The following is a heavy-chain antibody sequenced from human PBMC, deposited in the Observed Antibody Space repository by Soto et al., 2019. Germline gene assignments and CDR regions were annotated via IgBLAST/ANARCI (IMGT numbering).Heavy chain of an antibody. D-gene: IGHD6-25*01. CDR2: IWYDGSNE. Sequence: GGSLRLSCADSGFTFSSHGMHWVRQAPGKGLEWVAIIWYDGSNEYYADSVKGRFTISRDNSKNTLYLQMSSLRVDDTAVYYCARDYTSTGYGLVYWGQGALVTVSS. CDR1: GFTFSSHG. J-gene: IGHJ4*02. V-gene: IGHV3-33*08. CDR3: ARDYTSTGYGLVY.